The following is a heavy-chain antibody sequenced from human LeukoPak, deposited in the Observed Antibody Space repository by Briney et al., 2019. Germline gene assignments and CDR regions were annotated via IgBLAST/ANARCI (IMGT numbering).Heavy chain of an antibody. V-gene: IGHV3-48*03. CDR1: GFTFSSYE. CDR3: ASRGYCSSTSCYIPLGG. J-gene: IGHJ6*01. D-gene: IGHD2-2*02. CDR2: ISRSGSTI. Sequence: GGSLRLSCAASGFTFSSYEMNWVRQAPGKGLRWFSYISRSGSTIYYADSVKGRFTISRDNAKNSLYLQMNSLRAEDTAVYYCASRGYCSSTSCYIPLGGWGQGTTVTVSS.